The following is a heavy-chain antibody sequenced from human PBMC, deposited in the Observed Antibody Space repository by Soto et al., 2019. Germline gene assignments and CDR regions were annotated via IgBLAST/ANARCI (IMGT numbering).Heavy chain of an antibody. V-gene: IGHV1-3*01. CDR3: ARGSIAVAGRNQLDY. CDR1: GYFFTSYA. Sequence: QVQLVQSGPEVKKTGASVKVSCRASGYFFTSYAIHWVRQAPGPRLEWLGWINPANGHTKYSQNCQGRVIITRDTSANTVYMEVSSLKSGDTAVYYCARGSIAVAGRNQLDYWGQGTRVTVFS. J-gene: IGHJ4*02. CDR2: INPANGHT. D-gene: IGHD6-19*01.